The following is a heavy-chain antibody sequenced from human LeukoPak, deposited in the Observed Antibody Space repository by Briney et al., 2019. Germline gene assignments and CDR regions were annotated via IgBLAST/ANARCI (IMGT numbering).Heavy chain of an antibody. J-gene: IGHJ4*02. V-gene: IGHV1-2*02. D-gene: IGHD6-19*01. Sequence: PEASVKVSCKASGYTFTGYYMHWVRQAPGQGLEWMGWINPNSGGTNYAQKFQGRVTMTRDTSISTAYMELSRLRSDDTAVYYCARRQSSGWYEFDYWGQGTLVTVSS. CDR3: ARRQSSGWYEFDY. CDR2: INPNSGGT. CDR1: GYTFTGYY.